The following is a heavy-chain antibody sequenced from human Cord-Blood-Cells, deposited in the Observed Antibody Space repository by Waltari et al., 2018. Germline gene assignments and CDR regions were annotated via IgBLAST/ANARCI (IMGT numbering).Heavy chain of an antibody. D-gene: IGHD3-3*01. CDR1: GFTFSSYS. J-gene: IGHJ4*02. CDR3: ARPYYDFWSGYYYFDY. CDR2: ISSSSSYI. V-gene: IGHV3-21*01. Sequence: EVQLVESGGGLVKPGGSLRLSCAASGFTFSSYSMNWVRHAPGKGLEWVSSISSSSSYINYADSVKGRFTISRDNAKNSLYLQMNSLRAEDTAVYYCARPYYDFWSGYYYFDYWGQGTLVTVSS.